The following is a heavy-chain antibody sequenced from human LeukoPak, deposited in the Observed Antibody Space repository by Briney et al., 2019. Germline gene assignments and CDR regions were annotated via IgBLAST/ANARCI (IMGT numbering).Heavy chain of an antibody. Sequence: GRSLRLSCAASGFTLSGYGMHWVRQAPGKGLEWVAVIWYDGSNKYYADSVKGRFTISRDDSTNTLYLQMNSLRAEDTAVYYLSRDLKMYCFDYWGQGTLVTVSS. CDR1: GFTLSGYG. CDR2: IWYDGSNK. J-gene: IGHJ4*02. CDR3: SRDLKMYCFDY. D-gene: IGHD5-24*01. V-gene: IGHV3-33*01.